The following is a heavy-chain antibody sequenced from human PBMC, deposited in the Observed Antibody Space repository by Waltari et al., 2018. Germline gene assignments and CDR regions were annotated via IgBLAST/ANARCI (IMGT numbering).Heavy chain of an antibody. J-gene: IGHJ4*02. CDR2: IYYSGST. Sequence: QLQLQESGPGLVQPSATLSLPCPVSGGSISSHYWSWIRQPPGKGLEWIGYIYYSGSTNYNPALKRRVTISVDTSKNQFSLKLSSVTAADTAVYYCARRGGAKTYDYWGQGTLVTVSS. V-gene: IGHV4-59*11. D-gene: IGHD3-10*01. CDR1: GGSISSHY. CDR3: ARRGGAKTYDY.